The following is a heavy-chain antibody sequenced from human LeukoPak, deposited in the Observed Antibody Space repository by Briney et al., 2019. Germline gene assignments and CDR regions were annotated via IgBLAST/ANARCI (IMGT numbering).Heavy chain of an antibody. V-gene: IGHV1-18*01. J-gene: IGHJ6*03. CDR2: ISAYNGNT. CDR3: ARDSPMVRGVSLWHYYYMDV. Sequence: ASVKVSCKASGYTFTSYGISWVRQAPGQGLEWMGWISAYNGNTNYAQKLQGRVTMTTDTSTSTAYMELRCLRSDDTAVYYCARDSPMVRGVSLWHYYYMDVWGKGTTVTVSS. CDR1: GYTFTSYG. D-gene: IGHD3-10*01.